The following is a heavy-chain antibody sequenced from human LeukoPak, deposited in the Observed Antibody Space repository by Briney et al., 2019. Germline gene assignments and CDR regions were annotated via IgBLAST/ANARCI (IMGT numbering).Heavy chain of an antibody. CDR3: ARDNAQGHNYYGSGSYDY. J-gene: IGHJ4*02. CDR1: GFNFDDYA. D-gene: IGHD3-10*01. CDR2: ISGDGGST. V-gene: IGHV3-43*02. Sequence: GGSLRLSCAAPGFNFDDYAIHWVRQAPGKGLEWVSLISGDGGSTFYADSVRGRFTISRDNSKNSLYLQVNSLRDKDTAVYYCARDNAQGHNYYGSGSYDYWGQGTLVTVSS.